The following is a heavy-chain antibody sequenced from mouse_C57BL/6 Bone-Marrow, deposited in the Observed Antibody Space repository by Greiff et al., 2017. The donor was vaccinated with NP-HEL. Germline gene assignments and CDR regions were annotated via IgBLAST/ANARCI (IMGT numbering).Heavy chain of an antibody. D-gene: IGHD6-1*01. CDR2: ISSGGDYI. J-gene: IGHJ2*01. CDR3: TRDRQPYYFDY. CDR1: GFTFSSYA. Sequence: EVMLVESGEGLVKPGGSLKLSCAASGFTFSSYAMSWVRQTPEKRLEWVAYISSGGDYIYYVDTVKGRFTISRDNARNTLYLQMSSLKSEDTAMYYCTRDRQPYYFDYWGQGTTLTVSS. V-gene: IGHV5-9-1*02.